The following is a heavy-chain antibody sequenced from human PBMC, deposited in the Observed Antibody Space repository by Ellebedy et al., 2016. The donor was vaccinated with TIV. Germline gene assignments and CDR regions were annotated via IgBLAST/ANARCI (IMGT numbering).Heavy chain of an antibody. V-gene: IGHV3-21*01. CDR2: ISRSSDYI. J-gene: IGHJ4*02. CDR3: ARGALVGATMPFDF. Sequence: GGSLRLSXAASGFTVSIYSVNWVRQAPGKGLEWVSAISRSSDYIYYADSVKGRFTISRDNAKNSLYLQMNSLRAEDTAVYYCARGALVGATMPFDFWGQGTLVTVSS. D-gene: IGHD1-26*01. CDR1: GFTVSIYS.